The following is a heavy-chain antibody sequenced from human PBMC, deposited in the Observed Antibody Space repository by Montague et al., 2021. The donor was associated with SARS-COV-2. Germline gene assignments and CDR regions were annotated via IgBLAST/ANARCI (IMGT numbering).Heavy chain of an antibody. J-gene: IGHJ4*02. V-gene: IGHV4-61*02. CDR1: GGSISSGSYY. D-gene: IGHD5-12*01. CDR2: IYTSGTT. Sequence: TLSLTCTVSGGSISSGSYYWSWIRQPAGKGLEWIGRIYTSGTTDYSFSLKSRVTISVDTSKNQFSLKLTSVTAADTAVNYCARAHSGGWAHLDNWGQGSLVTVSS. CDR3: ARAHSGGWAHLDN.